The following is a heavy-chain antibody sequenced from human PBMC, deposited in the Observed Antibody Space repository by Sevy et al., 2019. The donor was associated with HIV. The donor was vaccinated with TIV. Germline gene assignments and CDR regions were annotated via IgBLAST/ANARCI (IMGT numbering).Heavy chain of an antibody. V-gene: IGHV1-2*02. CDR1: GYTFSVHY. CDR3: ARLRYSDPSGQYYGGGADYFDY. Sequence: GESLKISCSTSGYTFSVHYIYWVRRAAGQGLEWMGWINPNTGDTNFSPKFQGRVTMTRDSSINTAYMELSRLTSADTAVYFCARLRYSDPSGQYYGGGADYFDYWGQGTLVTVSS. J-gene: IGHJ4*02. CDR2: INPNTGDT. D-gene: IGHD3-22*01.